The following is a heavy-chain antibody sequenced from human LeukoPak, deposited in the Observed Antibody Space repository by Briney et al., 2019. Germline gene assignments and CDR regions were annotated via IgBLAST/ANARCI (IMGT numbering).Heavy chain of an antibody. J-gene: IGHJ4*02. D-gene: IGHD1-26*01. V-gene: IGHV3-11*01. Sequence: GGSLRLSCAASGFTFSDYYMTRIRQSPGKGLEWVSYISNSGSTIYYADSLKGRFTISRDNAKTSLYLQMNSLRAEDSAVYYCARRRECSGSSCYYFDYWGQGTLVTVSS. CDR3: ARRRECSGSSCYYFDY. CDR1: GFTFSDYY. CDR2: ISNSGSTI.